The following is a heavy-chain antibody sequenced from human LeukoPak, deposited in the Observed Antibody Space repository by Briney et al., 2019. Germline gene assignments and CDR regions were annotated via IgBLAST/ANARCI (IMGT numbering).Heavy chain of an antibody. CDR1: GFTFSSFG. D-gene: IGHD3-22*01. Sequence: PGGSLRLSCAASGFTFSSFGVHWVRQAPGKGLEWVAVISYDGSEKYYADSVKGRFIISRDNSKNTLYLQMNSLRAEDTAVYYCAKGAASSSGYYYASPPADYYGMDVWGQGTTVTVSS. CDR2: ISYDGSEK. J-gene: IGHJ6*02. V-gene: IGHV3-30*18. CDR3: AKGAASSSGYYYASPPADYYGMDV.